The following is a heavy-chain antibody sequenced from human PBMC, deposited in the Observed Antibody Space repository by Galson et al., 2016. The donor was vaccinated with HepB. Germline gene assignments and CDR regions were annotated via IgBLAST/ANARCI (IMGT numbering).Heavy chain of an antibody. CDR1: GFTFRHYW. CDR3: VRDEVVTLTPMYYFDL. CDR2: INSGGTIT. J-gene: IGHJ4*01. V-gene: IGHV3-74*01. D-gene: IGHD5-18*01. Sequence: SLRLSCAGSGFTFRHYWMDWVRQVPGKGLMWVARINSGGTITSYADTVKGRFTISRDNAKNRLYLEMNNVGAEDSALYHCVRDEVVTLTPMYYFDLWGHGTLVTVSS.